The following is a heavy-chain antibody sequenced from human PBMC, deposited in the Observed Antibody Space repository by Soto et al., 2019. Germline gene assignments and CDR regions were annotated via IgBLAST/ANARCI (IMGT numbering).Heavy chain of an antibody. J-gene: IGHJ4*02. CDR3: ARLRSGPDSGWWWAFVY. CDR2: IYYSGST. CDR1: GGSISSNTYY. V-gene: IGHV4-39*01. D-gene: IGHD6-19*01. Sequence: QLQLQESGPGLVKPSETLSLICTVSGGSISSNTYYWGWIRQPPGKGLEWIGNIYYSGSTYYNPSLRRRVTISVDTSMNQLSRKLNSVPAADTAVSYCARLRSGPDSGWWWAFVYWGQGTLVTVSS.